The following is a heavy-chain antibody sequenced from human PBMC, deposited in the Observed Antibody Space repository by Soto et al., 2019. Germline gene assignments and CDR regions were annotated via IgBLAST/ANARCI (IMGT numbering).Heavy chain of an antibody. CDR2: IYYSGST. J-gene: IGHJ5*02. V-gene: IGHV4-59*12. CDR1: GGSISSYY. D-gene: IGHD6-13*01. CDR3: ARVFSDRSSFFDP. Sequence: PSETLSLTCTVSGGSISSYYWSWIRQPPGKGLEWIGYIYYSGSTNYNPSLKSRVTISVDTSKNHFSLKLSSVTAADTAVYYCARVFSDRSSFFDPWGQGTLVTVS.